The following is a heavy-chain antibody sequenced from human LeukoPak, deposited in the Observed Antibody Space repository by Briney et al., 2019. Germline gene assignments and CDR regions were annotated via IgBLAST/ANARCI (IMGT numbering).Heavy chain of an antibody. CDR3: TTPPYYDYVWGSYEGDY. CDR1: GFTFNNAW. CDR2: IKSKTDGGTT. J-gene: IGHJ4*02. D-gene: IGHD3-16*01. Sequence: GGSLRLSCAASGFTFNNAWMSWVRQAPGKGLEWVGRIKSKTDGGTTDYAAPVKGRFTISRDDSKNTLYLQMNSLKTEDTAVYYCTTPPYYDYVWGSYEGDYWGQGTLVTVSS. V-gene: IGHV3-15*01.